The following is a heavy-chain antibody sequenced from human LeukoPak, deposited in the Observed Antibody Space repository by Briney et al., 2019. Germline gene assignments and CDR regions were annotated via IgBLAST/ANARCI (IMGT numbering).Heavy chain of an antibody. V-gene: IGHV1-69*01. J-gene: IGHJ4*02. CDR2: IIPIIGTA. Sequence: SVKVSCKASGGTFISYAISWVRQAPGQGLEWMGGIIPIIGTANYAQKFQGRVTITADESTSTAYMELSSLRSEDTAVYYCARGTGTTAPFDYWGQGTLVTVSS. CDR3: ARGTGTTAPFDY. CDR1: GGTFISYA. D-gene: IGHD1-7*01.